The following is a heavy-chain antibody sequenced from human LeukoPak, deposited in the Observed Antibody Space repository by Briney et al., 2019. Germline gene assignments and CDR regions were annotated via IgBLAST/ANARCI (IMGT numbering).Heavy chain of an antibody. CDR2: MSGSCCST. Sequence: GGSLRLSCAASGFPFSSYAMSGVRQAPGRGLEWVSAMSGSCCSTYYADSGKDRFTISRYNSKNTLYLQMNSLRPEDTAVYYCAKGGFGEFGLNWFDPWGQGTLVTVSS. D-gene: IGHD3-10*01. J-gene: IGHJ5*02. CDR3: AKGGFGEFGLNWFDP. V-gene: IGHV3-23*01. CDR1: GFPFSSYA.